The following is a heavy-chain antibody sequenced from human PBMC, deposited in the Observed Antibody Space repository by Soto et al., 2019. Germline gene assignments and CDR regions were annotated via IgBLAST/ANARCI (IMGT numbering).Heavy chain of an antibody. CDR1: GFTFSSYG. CDR2: ISYDGSNK. V-gene: IGHV3-30*18. Sequence: GGSLRLSCAASGFTFSSYGMHWVRQAPGKGLEWVAVISYDGSNKYYADSVKGRFTISRDNSKNTLYLQMNSLRAEDTAVYYCAKDPSECSSTSCYYYYGMDVWGQGTTVTVSS. CDR3: AKDPSECSSTSCYYYYGMDV. D-gene: IGHD2-2*01. J-gene: IGHJ6*02.